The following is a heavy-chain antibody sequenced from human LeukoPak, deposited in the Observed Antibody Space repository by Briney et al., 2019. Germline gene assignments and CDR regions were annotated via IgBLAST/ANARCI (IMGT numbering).Heavy chain of an antibody. CDR2: ISGSGGST. Sequence: GGSLRLSCAASGFTFSSYAMSWVRQAPGKGLEWVSAISGSGGSTYYADSVKGPVTISRDNSKNTLYLQMNSLRAEDTAVYYCVKEMGQGLVNYYYYGMDVWGQGTTVTVSS. CDR3: VKEMGQGLVNYYYYGMDV. J-gene: IGHJ6*02. D-gene: IGHD6-19*01. CDR1: GFTFSSYA. V-gene: IGHV3-23*01.